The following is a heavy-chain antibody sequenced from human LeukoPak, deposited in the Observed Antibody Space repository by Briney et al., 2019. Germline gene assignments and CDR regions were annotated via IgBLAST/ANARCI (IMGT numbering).Heavy chain of an antibody. J-gene: IGHJ4*02. Sequence: PGGSLRLSCAASGFTFSSYAMSWVRQAPGKGLEWVSAISGSGGSTYYADSVKGRFTISRDNSKNTLYLQMNSLRAEDTAVYYCAKDPPVHWGIPSQWEHFDYWGQGTLVTVSS. CDR1: GFTFSSYA. CDR2: ISGSGGST. V-gene: IGHV3-23*01. CDR3: AKDPPVHWGIPSQWEHFDY. D-gene: IGHD1-26*01.